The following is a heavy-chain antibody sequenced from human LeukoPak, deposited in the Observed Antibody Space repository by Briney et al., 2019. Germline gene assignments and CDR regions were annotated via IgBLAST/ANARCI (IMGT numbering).Heavy chain of an antibody. CDR2: IYPGDSDT. CDR1: GYRFTSYW. J-gene: IGHJ4*02. Sequence: GESLKISCKGSGYRFTSYWIGWVRQMPGKGLEWMGIIYPGDSDTRYSPSFQGQVTISADKSISTAYLQWSSLRASDTAMYYCARVAIFGVVIMGFDYWGQGTLVTVSS. D-gene: IGHD3-3*01. V-gene: IGHV5-51*01. CDR3: ARVAIFGVVIMGFDY.